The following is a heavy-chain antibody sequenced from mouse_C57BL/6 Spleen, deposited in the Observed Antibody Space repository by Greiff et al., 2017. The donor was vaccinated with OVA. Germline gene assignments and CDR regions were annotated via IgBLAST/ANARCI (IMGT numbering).Heavy chain of an antibody. CDR1: GYTLTSYW. Sequence: VQLQQPGAELVKPGASVKLSCTASGYTLTSYWMQWVKQRPGQGLEWIGEVDPSDSYANYNQQFKGKATLTVDTSSSTAYMQLSSLTSEDSAVYDGARSRGYGSSGFAYWGQGTLVTVSA. CDR2: VDPSDSYA. D-gene: IGHD1-1*01. J-gene: IGHJ3*01. V-gene: IGHV1-50*01. CDR3: ARSRGYGSSGFAY.